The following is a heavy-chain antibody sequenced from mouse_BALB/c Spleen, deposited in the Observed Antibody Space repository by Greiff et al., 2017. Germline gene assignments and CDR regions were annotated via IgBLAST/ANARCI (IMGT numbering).Heavy chain of an antibody. Sequence: EVNVVESGGGLVQPGGSLRLSCATSGFTFTDYYMSWVRQPPGKALEWLGFIRNKANGYTTEYSASVKGRFTISRDNSQSILYLQMNTLRAEDSATYYCARDGVVLDYWGQGTTLTVSS. V-gene: IGHV7-3*02. CDR2: IRNKANGYTT. CDR3: ARDGVVLDY. J-gene: IGHJ2*01. D-gene: IGHD1-1*01. CDR1: GFTFTDYY.